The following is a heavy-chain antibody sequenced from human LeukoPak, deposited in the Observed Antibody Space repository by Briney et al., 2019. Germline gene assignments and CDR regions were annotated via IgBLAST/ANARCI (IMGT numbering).Heavy chain of an antibody. CDR1: GGSISSYY. D-gene: IGHD1-14*01. CDR2: IYTSGST. J-gene: IGHJ6*03. CDR3: ARDHRPEIQYYYMDV. Sequence: SETLSLTCTVSGGSISSYYWSWIRQPAGKGLEWIGRIYTSGSTNYNPSLKSRVTMSVDTSKNQFSLKLSSVTAADTAVYYCARDHRPEIQYYYMDVWGKGTTVAVSS. V-gene: IGHV4-4*07.